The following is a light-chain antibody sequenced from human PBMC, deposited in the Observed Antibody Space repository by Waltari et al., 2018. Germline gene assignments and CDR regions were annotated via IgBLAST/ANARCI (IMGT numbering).Light chain of an antibody. CDR3: QQLKTYPLT. J-gene: IGKJ4*01. CDR2: AAS. Sequence: DIQLTQSPSFLSASVGDRVTITCRASQGISSYLDWYQQKPGKAPEVLISAASTLQSGVPSRFSGSGSGTEFTLTISSLQPEDFATYYCQQLKTYPLTFGGGTKVEIK. CDR1: QGISSY. V-gene: IGKV1-9*01.